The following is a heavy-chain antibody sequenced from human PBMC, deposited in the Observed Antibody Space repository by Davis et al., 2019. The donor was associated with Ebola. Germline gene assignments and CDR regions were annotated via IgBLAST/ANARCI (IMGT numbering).Heavy chain of an antibody. J-gene: IGHJ6*02. CDR1: GGTFSSYA. Sequence: SVKVSCKASGGTFSSYAISWVRQAPGQGLEWMGGIIPIFGTANYAQKFQGRVTITADESTSTAYMELSSLRSEDTAVYYCARGSRITMVQGLIPNSYYYGMDVWGQGTTVTVSS. CDR3: ARGSRITMVQGLIPNSYYYGMDV. V-gene: IGHV1-69*13. CDR2: IIPIFGTA. D-gene: IGHD3-10*01.